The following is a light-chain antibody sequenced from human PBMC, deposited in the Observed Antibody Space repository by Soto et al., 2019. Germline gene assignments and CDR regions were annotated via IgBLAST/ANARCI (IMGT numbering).Light chain of an antibody. J-gene: IGKJ1*01. CDR1: QSLSIN. CDR3: HQYNNWPPWT. V-gene: IGKV3-15*01. Sequence: EIVMTQSPATLSVSPGESATLTCTASQSLSINLAWYQQKPGQAPRLLIYRASTRASGVPARFSGSGSGTEFTLTISSPQSEDFAVYYCHQYNNWPPWTFGPGTKVDIK. CDR2: RAS.